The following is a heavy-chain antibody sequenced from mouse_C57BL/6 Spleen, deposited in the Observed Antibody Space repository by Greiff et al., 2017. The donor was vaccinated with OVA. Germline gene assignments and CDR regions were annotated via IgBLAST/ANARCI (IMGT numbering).Heavy chain of an antibody. D-gene: IGHD2-3*01. Sequence: QVQLQQPGAELVMPGASVKLSCKASGYTFTSYWMHWVKQRPGQGLEWIGEIDPSDSYTNYNQKFKGKSTLTVDKSSSTAYLQLSRLTSEDSAVYYCARRGDGYPAWFAYWGQGTLVTVSA. CDR1: GYTFTSYW. V-gene: IGHV1-69*01. CDR3: ARRGDGYPAWFAY. J-gene: IGHJ3*01. CDR2: IDPSDSYT.